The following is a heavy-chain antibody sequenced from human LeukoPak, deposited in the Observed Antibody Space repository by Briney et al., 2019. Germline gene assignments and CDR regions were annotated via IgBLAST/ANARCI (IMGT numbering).Heavy chain of an antibody. D-gene: IGHD6-13*01. CDR2: ISYDGSNK. CDR1: GFTFSSYA. Sequence: PGGSLRLSCAASGFTFSSYAMHWVRQAPGKGLEWVAVISYDGSNKYYADSVKGRFTISRDNSKNTLYLQMNSLRAEDTAVYYCARGDRGIAAAGTIDYWGQGTLVTVSS. V-gene: IGHV3-30-3*01. CDR3: ARGDRGIAAAGTIDY. J-gene: IGHJ4*02.